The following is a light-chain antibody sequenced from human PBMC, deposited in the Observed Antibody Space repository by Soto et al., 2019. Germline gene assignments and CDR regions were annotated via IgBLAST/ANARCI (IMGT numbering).Light chain of an antibody. CDR2: AAS. V-gene: IGKV1-17*01. CDR3: QQVNSYPLT. J-gene: IGKJ4*01. CDR1: QGIRNG. Sequence: DIQMTQSASSLSASLGDRVTISCRASQGIRNGLGWFQQKPGKAPKRLIYAASRLQSGVPSRFSGGGYGTEFNLTISSLQTEDLATYDCQQVNSYPLTFGGGTKVDIK.